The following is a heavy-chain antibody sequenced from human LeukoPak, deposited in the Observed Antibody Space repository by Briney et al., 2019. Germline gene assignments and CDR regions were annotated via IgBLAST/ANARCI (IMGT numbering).Heavy chain of an antibody. V-gene: IGHV1-46*01. J-gene: IGHJ4*02. CDR3: ARDRDSSSWYRIPSVLWS. D-gene: IGHD6-13*01. Sequence: SSVKVSCKASGYTFTSYYMHWVRQAPGQGLEWMGIINPSGGSTSHAQKFQGRVTMTRDTSTSTVYMELSSLRSEDTAVYYCARDRDSSSWYRIPSVLWSWGQGTLVTVSS. CDR1: GYTFTSYY. CDR2: INPSGGST.